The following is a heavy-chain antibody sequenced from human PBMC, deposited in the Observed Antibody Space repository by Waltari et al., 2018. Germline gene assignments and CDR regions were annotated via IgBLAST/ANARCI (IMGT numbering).Heavy chain of an antibody. CDR2: IYHSGST. J-gene: IGHJ4*02. CDR3: ARHPNSGSRDY. CDR1: GYSISSGYY. Sequence: QVQLQESGPGLVKPSETLSLTCAVSGYSISSGYYWGWIRQPPGKGLEWIGSIYHSGSTYYNPSLKSRVTISVDTSKNQFSLKLSSVTAADTAVYYCARHPNSGSRDYWGQGTLVTVSS. D-gene: IGHD1-26*01. V-gene: IGHV4-38-2*01.